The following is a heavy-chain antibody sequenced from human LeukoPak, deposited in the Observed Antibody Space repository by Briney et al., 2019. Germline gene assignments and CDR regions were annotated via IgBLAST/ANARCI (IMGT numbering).Heavy chain of an antibody. CDR3: AKDSVVWMDCSSTSCPEPFDI. V-gene: IGHV3-23*01. D-gene: IGHD2-2*01. J-gene: IGHJ3*02. CDR1: GFTFSSYA. Sequence: GGSLRLSCAASGFTFSSYAMSWVRQAPGKGLEWVSAISGSGGSTYYADSVKGRFTISRDNSKNTLYLQMNSLRAEDTAVYYCAKDSVVWMDCSSTSCPEPFDIWSQGTMVTVSS. CDR2: ISGSGGST.